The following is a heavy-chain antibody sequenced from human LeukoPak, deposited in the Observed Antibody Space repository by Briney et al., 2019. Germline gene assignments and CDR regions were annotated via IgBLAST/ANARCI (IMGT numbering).Heavy chain of an antibody. CDR2: IYYSGST. Sequence: PSQTLSLTRTVSGGSISSGGYYWSWIRQHPGKGREGIGYIYYSGSTYYNPSLKSRVTISVDTSKNQFSLKLSSVTAADTAVYYCARDRGTGDTNFDYWGQGTLFTVSS. V-gene: IGHV4-31*03. CDR1: GGSISSGGYY. D-gene: IGHD7-27*01. J-gene: IGHJ4*02. CDR3: ARDRGTGDTNFDY.